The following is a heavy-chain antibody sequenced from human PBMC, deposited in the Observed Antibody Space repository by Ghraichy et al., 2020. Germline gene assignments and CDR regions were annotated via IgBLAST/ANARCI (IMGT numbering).Heavy chain of an antibody. J-gene: IGHJ6*02. Sequence: SQTLSLTGAVYGGSLSGYSWSWIRQPPGKGLEWIGEINHSGGTNYNPSLKSRVTISVDTSKNQFSLKLSSVTAADTAVYYCARVGYYGSGVIRGYNGMDVWGQGTTVTVSS. CDR3: ARVGYYGSGVIRGYNGMDV. D-gene: IGHD3-10*01. V-gene: IGHV4-34*01. CDR2: INHSGGT. CDR1: GGSLSGYS.